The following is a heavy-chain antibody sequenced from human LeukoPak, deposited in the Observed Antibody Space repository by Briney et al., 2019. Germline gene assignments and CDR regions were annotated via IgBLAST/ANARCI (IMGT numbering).Heavy chain of an antibody. CDR3: ASRPAAALGPLDF. CDR1: GFTFSSYW. D-gene: IGHD2-2*01. J-gene: IGHJ4*02. V-gene: IGHV3-23*01. Sequence: PGGSLRLSCAASGFTFSSYWMSWVRQAPGKGLECVSTISGGGGSIYYADSVKGRFTISRDDSKNTLYLQMNSLRADDTALYYCASRPAAALGPLDFWGQGTLVTVSS. CDR2: ISGGGGSI.